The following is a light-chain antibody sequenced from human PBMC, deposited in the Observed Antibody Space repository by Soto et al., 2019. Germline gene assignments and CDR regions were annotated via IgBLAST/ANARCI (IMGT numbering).Light chain of an antibody. Sequence: DIQMTQSASSVSASVGDRVTITCRASQGISTWLAWYQQKPGEAPKLLINDASNLRSGLPSRFSGSGSGTDFTLTISNLQPEDFATYYCPPAYSFPIIFGQGTRLEIK. J-gene: IGKJ5*01. CDR2: DAS. V-gene: IGKV1-12*01. CDR1: QGISTW. CDR3: PPAYSFPII.